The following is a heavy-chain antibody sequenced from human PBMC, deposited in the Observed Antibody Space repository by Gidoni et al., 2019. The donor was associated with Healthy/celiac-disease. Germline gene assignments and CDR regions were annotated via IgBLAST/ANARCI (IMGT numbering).Heavy chain of an antibody. Sequence: QAPGKGLEWVGRIKSKTDGGTTDYAAPVKGRFTISRDDSKNTLYLQMNSLKTEDTAVYYCTTDYLAVAEYYFDYWGQGTLVTVSS. J-gene: IGHJ4*02. D-gene: IGHD6-19*01. CDR2: IKSKTDGGTT. V-gene: IGHV3-15*01. CDR3: TTDYLAVAEYYFDY.